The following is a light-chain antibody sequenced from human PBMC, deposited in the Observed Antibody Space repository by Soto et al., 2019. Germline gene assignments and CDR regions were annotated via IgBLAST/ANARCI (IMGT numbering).Light chain of an antibody. CDR3: QQSSSTLGT. Sequence: DIQMTQSPSSLSASVGDTVTITCRASQRISTYLNWYQQKPGRAPKLVISAASSLQSGVPTRFSGDGSGTDFTLPISSLQPEDVATYFCQQSSSTLGTFGQGTRV. CDR1: QRISTY. CDR2: AAS. J-gene: IGKJ1*01. V-gene: IGKV1-39*01.